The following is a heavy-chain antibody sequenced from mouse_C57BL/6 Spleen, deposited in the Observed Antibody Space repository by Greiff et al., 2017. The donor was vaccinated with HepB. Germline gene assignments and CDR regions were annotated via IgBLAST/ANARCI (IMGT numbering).Heavy chain of an antibody. CDR1: GFTFSSYA. J-gene: IGHJ1*03. D-gene: IGHD4-1*01. CDR2: ISSGGDYI. CDR3: TKLGRWYFDV. V-gene: IGHV5S21*01. Sequence: EVMLVESGEGLVKPGGSLKLSCAASGFTFSSYAMSWVRQTPEKRLEWVAYISSGGDYIYYADTVKGRFTISRDNARNTLYLQMSSLKSEDTAVYYCTKLGRWYFDVWGTGTTVTVSS.